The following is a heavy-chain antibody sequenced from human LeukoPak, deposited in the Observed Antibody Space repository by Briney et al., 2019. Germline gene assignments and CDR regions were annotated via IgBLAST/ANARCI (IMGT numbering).Heavy chain of an antibody. Sequence: GGSLRLSCAASGFTFSSYGMHWVRQAPGKGLEWVSAISGSGGSTYYADSVKGRFTISRDNSKNTLYLQMNSLRAEDTAVYYCAKDDSYYDSSGYPSWVYWGQGTLVTVSS. CDR2: ISGSGGST. V-gene: IGHV3-23*01. CDR1: GFTFSSYG. D-gene: IGHD3-22*01. J-gene: IGHJ4*02. CDR3: AKDDSYYDSSGYPSWVY.